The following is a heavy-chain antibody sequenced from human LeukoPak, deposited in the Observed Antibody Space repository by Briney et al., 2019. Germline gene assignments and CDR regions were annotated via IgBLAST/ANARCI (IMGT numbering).Heavy chain of an antibody. CDR2: INHSGST. Sequence: SETLSLTCAVYGGSFSGYYWSWIRQPPGKGLEWIGEINHSGSTNYNPSLKSRVTISVDTSKNQFSLKLSSVTAADTAVYYCAREAGIAFGGVIATPFDPWGQGTLVTVSS. V-gene: IGHV4-34*01. J-gene: IGHJ5*02. CDR1: GGSFSGYY. D-gene: IGHD3-16*02. CDR3: AREAGIAFGGVIATPFDP.